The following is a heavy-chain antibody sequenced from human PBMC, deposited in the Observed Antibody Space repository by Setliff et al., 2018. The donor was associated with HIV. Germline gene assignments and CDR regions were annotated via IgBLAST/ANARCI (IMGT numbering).Heavy chain of an antibody. V-gene: IGHV4-61*01. Sequence: SETLSLTCSVPGYSVYSGYHWSWIRQPPGKGLEWIGYVWDNGTTKYNPSLESRVTISLHTSKNQFSLKLRSVTAADTAVYYCSNWNTTVDADSWGQGTLVTVSS. CDR3: SNWNTTVDADS. CDR2: VWDNGTT. D-gene: IGHD1-1*01. J-gene: IGHJ4*02. CDR1: GYSVYSGYH.